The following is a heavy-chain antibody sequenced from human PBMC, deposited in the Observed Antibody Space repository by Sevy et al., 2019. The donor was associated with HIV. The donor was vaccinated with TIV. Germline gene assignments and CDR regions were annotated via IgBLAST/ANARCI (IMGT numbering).Heavy chain of an antibody. CDR3: ARGTTWAGIEDY. Sequence: GGSLRLSCAASGFAFGDHTMHWVRQAPGKGLEWVSGISWNGGAIAYADSMKGRFAISRDDAKNSLYLQISGLRVEDTALYFCARGTTWAGIEDYWGQGTLVTVSS. J-gene: IGHJ4*02. V-gene: IGHV3-9*01. CDR1: GFAFGDHT. D-gene: IGHD3-3*02. CDR2: ISWNGGAI.